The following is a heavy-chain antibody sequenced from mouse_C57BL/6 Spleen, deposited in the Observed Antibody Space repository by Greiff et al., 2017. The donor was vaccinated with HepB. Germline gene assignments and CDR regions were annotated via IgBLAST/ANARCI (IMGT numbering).Heavy chain of an antibody. CDR3: ARWLPFDY. CDR2: IYPGDGDT. CDR1: GYAFSSSW. V-gene: IGHV1-82*01. D-gene: IGHD2-2*01. Sequence: QVQLQQSGPELVKPGASVKISCKASGYAFSSSWMNWVKQRPGKGLEWIGRIYPGDGDTNYNGKFKGKATLTADKSSSTAYMQLSSLTSEDSAVNFCARWLPFDYWGQGTTLTVSS. J-gene: IGHJ2*01.